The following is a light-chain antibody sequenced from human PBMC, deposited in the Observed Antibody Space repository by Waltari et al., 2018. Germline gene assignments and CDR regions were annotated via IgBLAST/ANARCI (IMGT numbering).Light chain of an antibody. CDR1: QSINSY. CDR2: AAS. Sequence: DIQMTQSPSSLSASVGDRVTIACRASQSINSYLNWYQHKPGKAPKLLIYAASTLQSGVSSRFSGSGSGTDFTLTITSLQLEDFATYYCQQSYGTPLYTFGQGTRLEI. J-gene: IGKJ2*01. CDR3: QQSYGTPLYT. V-gene: IGKV1-39*01.